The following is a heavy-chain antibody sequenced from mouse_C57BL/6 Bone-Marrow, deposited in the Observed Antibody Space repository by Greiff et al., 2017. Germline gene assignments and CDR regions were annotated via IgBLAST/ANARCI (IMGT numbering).Heavy chain of an antibody. D-gene: IGHD2-3*01. CDR2: IHPNSGST. CDR3: AIYDGYYGGYWYFDV. V-gene: IGHV1-64*01. CDR1: GYTFPSYW. J-gene: IGHJ1*03. Sequence: QVQLQQPGAELVKPGASVKLSCKASGYTFPSYWMHWVKQRPGQGLEWIGMIHPNSGSTNYNEKFKSKATLTVDKSSSTAYMQLSSLTSEDSAVYYCAIYDGYYGGYWYFDVWGTGTTVTVSS.